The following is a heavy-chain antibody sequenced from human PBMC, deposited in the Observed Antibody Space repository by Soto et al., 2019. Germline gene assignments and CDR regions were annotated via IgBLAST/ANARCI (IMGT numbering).Heavy chain of an antibody. Sequence: QVQLQESGPGLVKPSGTLSLTCAVSGGSISSSNWWSWVRQPPRKGLEWIGEIYHSGSTNYNPSLKSRVTISVDKSKTQFSLKLRSVTAADTAVYYCARILGADRDTAMVTGDYWGQGTLVTVSS. CDR2: IYHSGST. D-gene: IGHD5-18*01. J-gene: IGHJ4*02. CDR1: GGSISSSNW. V-gene: IGHV4-4*02. CDR3: ARILGADRDTAMVTGDY.